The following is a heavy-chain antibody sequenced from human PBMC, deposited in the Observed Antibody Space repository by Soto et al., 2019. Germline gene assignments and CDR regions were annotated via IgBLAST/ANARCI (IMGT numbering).Heavy chain of an antibody. CDR1: GFTFNSYW. V-gene: IGHV3-7*01. D-gene: IGHD6-19*01. J-gene: IGHJ4*02. Sequence: GGSLRLSCAASGFTFNSYWISWVRQAPGKGLEXVAXXKXXXXXKXXVDSVKGRFTISRDNAKNSLYLQMNSLRAEDTAVYYCARSVAVAGDYWGQGTLVTVSS. CDR3: ARSVAVAGDY. CDR2: XKXXXXXK.